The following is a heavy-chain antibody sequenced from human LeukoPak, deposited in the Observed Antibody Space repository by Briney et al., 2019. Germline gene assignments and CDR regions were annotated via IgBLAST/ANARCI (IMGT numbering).Heavy chain of an antibody. CDR2: IYPGDSDT. J-gene: IGHJ6*02. V-gene: IGHV5-51*01. CDR1: GYSFTSYW. D-gene: IGHD2-15*01. CDR3: ARLTDIVVVVAADPYYYGMDV. Sequence: ESLKISCKGSGYSFTSYWIGWVRQMPGKGLEWMGIIYPGDSDTRYSPSFQGQVTISADKSISTAYLQWSSLKASDTAMYYCARLTDIVVVVAADPYYYGMDVWGQGTTVTVSS.